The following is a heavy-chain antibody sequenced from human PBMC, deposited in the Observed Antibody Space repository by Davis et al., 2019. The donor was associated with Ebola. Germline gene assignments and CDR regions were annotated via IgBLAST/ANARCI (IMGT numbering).Heavy chain of an antibody. Sequence: PSETLSLTCTVSGDSISCHKWWSWIRQTPGKGLEWIAHINTRGDARVYADSVRGRFTISRDDAANSLSLQMDSLKHEDTAVYYCVRDYLFAFDSWGQGTPVTVSS. CDR1: GDSISCHKW. J-gene: IGHJ4*02. V-gene: IGHV3-48*02. D-gene: IGHD3-10*02. CDR3: VRDYLFAFDS. CDR2: INTRGDAR.